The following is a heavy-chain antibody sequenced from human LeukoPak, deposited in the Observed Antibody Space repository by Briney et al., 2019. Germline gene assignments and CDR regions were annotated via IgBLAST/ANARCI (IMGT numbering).Heavy chain of an antibody. CDR1: GFTFSSYA. V-gene: IGHV3-48*03. D-gene: IGHD1-26*01. CDR3: ARDSTRYSGSYYFDY. CDR2: ISSSGSSI. J-gene: IGHJ4*02. Sequence: GGSLRLSCAASGFTFSSYAMHWVRQAPGKGLEWVSYISSSGSSIYYADSVKGRFTISRDNAKNSLYLQMNSLRAEDTAVYYCARDSTRYSGSYYFDYWGQGTLVTVSS.